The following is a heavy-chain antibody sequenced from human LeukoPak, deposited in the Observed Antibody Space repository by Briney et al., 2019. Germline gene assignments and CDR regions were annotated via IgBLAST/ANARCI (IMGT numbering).Heavy chain of an antibody. J-gene: IGHJ4*02. CDR3: ARINFWSGFDY. CDR2: FYHGGGT. Sequence: KPSETLSLTCTVSGYSISSGYSWGWIRQTPGKGLQWIGSFYHGGGTYYNPSLKSRVTISVDTSKNQFSLNVRSVTAADTAVYYCARINFWSGFDYWGQGTLVTVSS. V-gene: IGHV4-38-2*02. D-gene: IGHD3-3*01. CDR1: GYSISSGYS.